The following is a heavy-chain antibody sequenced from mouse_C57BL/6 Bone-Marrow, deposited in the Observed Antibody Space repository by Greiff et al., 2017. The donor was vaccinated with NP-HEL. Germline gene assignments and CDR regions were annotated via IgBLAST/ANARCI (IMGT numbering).Heavy chain of an antibody. CDR3: TRPGVGGYFDY. D-gene: IGHD1-1*02. CDR2: ISSGGDYI. V-gene: IGHV5-9-1*02. CDR1: GFTFSSYA. Sequence: EVQRVESGEGLVKPGGSLKLSCAASGFTFSSYAMSWVRQTPEKRLEWVAYISSGGDYIYYADTVKGRFTISRDNARNTLYLQMSSLKSEDTAMYYCTRPGVGGYFDYWGQGTTLTGSS. J-gene: IGHJ2*01.